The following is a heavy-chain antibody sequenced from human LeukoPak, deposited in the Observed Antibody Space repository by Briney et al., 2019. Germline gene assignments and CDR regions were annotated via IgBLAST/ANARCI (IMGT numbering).Heavy chain of an antibody. Sequence: GGSLRLSCAASGFTFSSYWMTWVRQAPGKGLEWVSSISASGGDTYYADSVKGRFTISRDNSKNTLYVQMNSLRAEDTAVYFCARQYSFDYWGQGTLVTVSS. V-gene: IGHV3-23*01. J-gene: IGHJ4*02. CDR2: ISASGGDT. CDR1: GFTFSSYW. CDR3: ARQYSFDY.